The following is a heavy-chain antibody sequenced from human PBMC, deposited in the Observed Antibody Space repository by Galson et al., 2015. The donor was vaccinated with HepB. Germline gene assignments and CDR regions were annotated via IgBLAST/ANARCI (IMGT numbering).Heavy chain of an antibody. J-gene: IGHJ5*02. Sequence: TLSLTRTVSGGSISSGGYYWSWIRQHPGKGLEWIGHIYQSGSTSYNPSLKSRVTMSLDTSKNQFSLKLSSVTAADTAVYYCARGIGYCSSTSCYPRPNWFDPWGQGTLVTVSS. CDR2: IYQSGST. D-gene: IGHD2-2*01. CDR1: GGSISSGGYY. CDR3: ARGIGYCSSTSCYPRPNWFDP. V-gene: IGHV4-31*03.